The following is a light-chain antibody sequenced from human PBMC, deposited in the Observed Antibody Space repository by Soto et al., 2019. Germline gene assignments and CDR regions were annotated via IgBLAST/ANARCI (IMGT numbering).Light chain of an antibody. Sequence: DIQMTQSPSSMSAAVGDGVAITCRASQGISNYLAGYQQKPGKVPKLLIYAASTLQSGFPSRFSGSGSGTDFTLTISSLQPEDVATYYCQKYNSAPFTFGPGTKVDIK. CDR3: QKYNSAPFT. CDR2: AAS. V-gene: IGKV1-27*01. CDR1: QGISNY. J-gene: IGKJ3*01.